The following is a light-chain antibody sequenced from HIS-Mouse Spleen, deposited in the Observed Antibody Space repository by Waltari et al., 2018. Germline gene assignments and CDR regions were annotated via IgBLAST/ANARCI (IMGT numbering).Light chain of an antibody. J-gene: IGKJ5*01. V-gene: IGKV3-11*01. CDR3: QQRSNWHPRVT. CDR2: DAS. Sequence: EIVLTQSPATLSLSPGERATLPCRASQSVSSYLAWYQQKPGQAPRLLIYDASNRATGIPARFSGSGSGTDFTLTISSLEPEDFAVYYCQQRSNWHPRVTFGQGTRLEIK. CDR1: QSVSSY.